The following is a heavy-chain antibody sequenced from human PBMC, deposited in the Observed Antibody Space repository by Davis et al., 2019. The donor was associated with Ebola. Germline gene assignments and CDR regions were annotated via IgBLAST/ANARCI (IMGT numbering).Heavy chain of an antibody. J-gene: IGHJ6*02. Sequence: MPSETLSLTCAVYGGFFSGYYWSWIRQPPGKGLEWNGEINHSGSTNYNPSLKSRVTISVDTSKNQFSLKLSSVTAADTAVYYCARLADYYYYGMDVWGQGTTVTVSS. CDR3: ARLADYYYYGMDV. CDR2: INHSGST. D-gene: IGHD6-6*01. V-gene: IGHV4-34*01. CDR1: GGFFSGYY.